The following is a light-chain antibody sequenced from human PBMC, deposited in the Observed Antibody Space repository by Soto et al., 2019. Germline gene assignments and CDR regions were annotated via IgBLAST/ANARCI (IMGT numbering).Light chain of an antibody. CDR2: GAS. CDR1: QSVSSN. J-gene: IGKJ4*01. CDR3: QQYNNWPLLT. V-gene: IGKV3-15*01. Sequence: EIVMTQSPATLSVSPGEGATLSCRASQSVSSNLAWYQQKPGQGPRLLIYGASTRATGIPARFSGSGSGTEFTLTISSLQSEDFAVSYCQQYNNWPLLTFGGGTKVEIK.